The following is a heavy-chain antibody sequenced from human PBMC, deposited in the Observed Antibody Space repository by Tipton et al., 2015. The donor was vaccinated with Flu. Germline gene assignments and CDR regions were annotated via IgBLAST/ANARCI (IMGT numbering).Heavy chain of an antibody. Sequence: TLSLTCTVSGASIKSDVSHWSWVRQSAGKGLEWIGRIFTSGSTNYNPSLESRVTISLDTSKNQFSLKVTSVTAADTAVYYCTKDTRATAGMDVWGRGTTVAVSS. D-gene: IGHD1-1*01. CDR2: IFTSGST. CDR3: TKDTRATAGMDV. CDR1: GASIKSDVSH. V-gene: IGHV4-61*02. J-gene: IGHJ6*02.